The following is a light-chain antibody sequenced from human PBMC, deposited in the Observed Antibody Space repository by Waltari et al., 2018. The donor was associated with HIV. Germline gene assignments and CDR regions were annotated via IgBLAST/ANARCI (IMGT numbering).Light chain of an antibody. Sequence: EIVLTQSPATLSVSPGERATLSCRASQSVGNYLTWYQQKPGQAPRLLMYDASNRATGIPARFSGSGSGTDFTLTISSPEPEDVALYYCQHRSNWPTFGGGTKVEIK. CDR1: QSVGNY. CDR2: DAS. CDR3: QHRSNWPT. J-gene: IGKJ4*01. V-gene: IGKV3-11*01.